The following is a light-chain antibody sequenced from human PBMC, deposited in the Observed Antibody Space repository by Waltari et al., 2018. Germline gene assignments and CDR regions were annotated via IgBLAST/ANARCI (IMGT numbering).Light chain of an antibody. J-gene: IGKJ4*01. CDR3: QQYDGSILT. CDR1: RTINNHF. CDR2: GAS. V-gene: IGKV3-20*01. Sequence: RATRTINNHFLGWYQEEPGPAPRLLIHGASSRATGCPDRFSGSGSGTDFTLTISRLEPEDVAVYYCQQYDGSILTFGGGTKVEI.